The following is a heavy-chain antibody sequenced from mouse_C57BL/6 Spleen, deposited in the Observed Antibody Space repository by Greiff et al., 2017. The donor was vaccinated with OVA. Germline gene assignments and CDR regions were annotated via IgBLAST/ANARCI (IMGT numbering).Heavy chain of an antibody. J-gene: IGHJ4*01. V-gene: IGHV5-16*01. CDR3: ARGGPLYYAMDY. Sequence: EVNVVESEGGLVQPGSSLKLSCTASGFTFSDYYMAWVRQVPEKGLEWVANINYDGSSTYYLDSLKSRFIISRDNAKNILYLQMSSLKSEDTATYYCARGGPLYYAMDYWGQGTSVTVSS. D-gene: IGHD3-1*01. CDR2: INYDGSST. CDR1: GFTFSDYY.